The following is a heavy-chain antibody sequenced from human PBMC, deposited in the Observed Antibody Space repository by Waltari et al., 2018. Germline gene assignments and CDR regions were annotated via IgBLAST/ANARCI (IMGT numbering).Heavy chain of an antibody. CDR3: ASGRFDP. Sequence: QVQLVASGGGVVQPGRSLRLSCAASGFTFSTYAMHWVRQAPGKGLEWVAVISYDGSNKYYADSVKGRFTISRDNSKNTLYLQMNSLRAEDTAVYYCASGRFDPWGQGTLVTVSS. V-gene: IGHV3-30-3*01. J-gene: IGHJ5*02. CDR1: GFTFSTYA. CDR2: ISYDGSNK.